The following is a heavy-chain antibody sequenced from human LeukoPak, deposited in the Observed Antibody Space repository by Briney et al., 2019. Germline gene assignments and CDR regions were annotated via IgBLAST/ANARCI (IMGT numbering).Heavy chain of an antibody. D-gene: IGHD6-19*01. CDR1: GGSISSSNW. CDR2: IYYSGST. Sequence: SETLSLTCAVSGGSISSSNWWSWVRQPPGRGLEWIGSIYYSGSTYYNPSLKSRVTISVDTSKNQFSLKLSSVTAADTALYYCARHVRIAVAGVSIDYWGQGTLVTVSS. V-gene: IGHV4-39*01. J-gene: IGHJ4*02. CDR3: ARHVRIAVAGVSIDY.